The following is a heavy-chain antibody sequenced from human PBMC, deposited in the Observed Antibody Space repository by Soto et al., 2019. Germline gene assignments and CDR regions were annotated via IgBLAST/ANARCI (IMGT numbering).Heavy chain of an antibody. CDR2: ITSTSSTK. CDR1: VFTFSSYS. D-gene: IGHD3-10*01. J-gene: IGHJ6*02. CDR3: ARRITMVRGPYYYYAMDV. Sequence: GGSLRLSCAASVFTFSSYSMSWVRQAPGKGLEWVSFITSTSSTKNYADSVKGRFTISRDNAKNSLYLQMNSLRDEDTAVYYCARRITMVRGPYYYYAMDVWGQGTTVTVSS. V-gene: IGHV3-48*02.